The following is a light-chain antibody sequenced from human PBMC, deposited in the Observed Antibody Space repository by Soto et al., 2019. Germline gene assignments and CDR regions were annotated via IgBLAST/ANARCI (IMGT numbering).Light chain of an antibody. CDR2: TSD. CDR1: SSNIGSRS. CDR3: AAWDDSLNGPV. V-gene: IGLV1-44*01. J-gene: IGLJ3*02. Sequence: QSVLTQPPSASGTPGQRVTISCSGSSSNIGSRSVNWHQHLPGTVPKLLIYTSDKRLSGVPDRFSGSKSGTSASLAISGLQSEDEADYYCAAWDDSLNGPVFGGGTKLTVL.